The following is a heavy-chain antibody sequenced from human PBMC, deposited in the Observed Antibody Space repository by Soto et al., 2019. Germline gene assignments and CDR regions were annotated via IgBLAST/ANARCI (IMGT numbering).Heavy chain of an antibody. CDR1: SGSISSSNW. CDR3: ARDLYKNYGDYRGYYYYMDV. D-gene: IGHD4-17*01. J-gene: IGHJ6*03. CDR2: IYHSGST. V-gene: IGHV4-4*02. Sequence: QVQLQESGPGLVKPSGTLSLTCAVSSGSISSSNWWSWVRQPPGKGLEWIGEIYHSGSTNYNPSLKSRVTISVDKSKNQSSLKLSSVTAADTAVYYCARDLYKNYGDYRGYYYYMDVWGKGTTVTVSS.